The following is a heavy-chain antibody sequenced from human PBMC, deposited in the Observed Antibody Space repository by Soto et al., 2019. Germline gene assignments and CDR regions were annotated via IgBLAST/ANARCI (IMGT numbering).Heavy chain of an antibody. Sequence: QVPLVQSGAEVKKPGSSVKVSCKASGGTFSSYTISWVRQAPGQGLEWMGRIIPILGIANYAQKFQGRVTITADKSTSTAYMELSSLRSEDTAVYYCARDITRGGFDYWGQGTLVTVSS. V-gene: IGHV1-69*08. CDR2: IIPILGIA. CDR1: GGTFSSYT. J-gene: IGHJ4*02. D-gene: IGHD2-15*01. CDR3: ARDITRGGFDY.